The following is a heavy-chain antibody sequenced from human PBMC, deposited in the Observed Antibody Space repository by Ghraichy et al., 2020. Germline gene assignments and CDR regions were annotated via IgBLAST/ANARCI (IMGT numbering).Heavy chain of an antibody. CDR3: ARGVAAAGTWFDS. J-gene: IGHJ5*01. V-gene: IGHV3-66*01. D-gene: IGHD6-13*01. CDR1: GFTVSSNY. Sequence: GGSLRLSCAASGFTVSSNYMSWVRQAPGKGLEYVSIIYSGSSTFYTDSVKGRFTISRDNSENTLYLQMNSLRAEDTAVYYCARGVAAAGTWFDSWGQGTLVTVSS. CDR2: IYSGSST.